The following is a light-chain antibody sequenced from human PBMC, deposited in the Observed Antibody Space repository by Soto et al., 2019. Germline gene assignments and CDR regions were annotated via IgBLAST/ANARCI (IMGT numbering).Light chain of an antibody. CDR1: QSVGSNY. CDR2: GAS. Sequence: EIVLTQSPGTLSLSLGERATVSCRASQSVGSNYLAWYQRKPGQAPRLLIYGASSRATGIPDRFSGSGSGTDFTLTISRPEPEDFAVYYCQQYNKWPPWTFGQGTKVDIK. J-gene: IGKJ1*01. V-gene: IGKV3-20*01. CDR3: QQYNKWPPWT.